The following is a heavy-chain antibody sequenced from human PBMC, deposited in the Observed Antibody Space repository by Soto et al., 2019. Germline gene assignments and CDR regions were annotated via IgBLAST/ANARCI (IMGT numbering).Heavy chain of an antibody. Sequence: EVQLVESGGGLVQPGGSLRLSCAASGFTFSSYSMNWVRQAPGKGLEWVSYISSSSSTIYYADSVKGRFTISRDNAKNSRYLQMNSLRDEDTAVYYCMIPPWPDTATKILLYSYNGMDVWGQGTTVTVSS. D-gene: IGHD5-18*01. CDR2: ISSSSSTI. V-gene: IGHV3-48*02. CDR3: MIPPWPDTATKILLYSYNGMDV. J-gene: IGHJ6*02. CDR1: GFTFSSYS.